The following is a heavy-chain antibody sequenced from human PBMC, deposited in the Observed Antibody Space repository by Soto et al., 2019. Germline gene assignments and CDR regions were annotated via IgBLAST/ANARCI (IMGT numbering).Heavy chain of an antibody. CDR2: IRNKANGYTT. CDR3: AKEATNDQWELLHFDS. Sequence: LVESGGGVIQPGGSLRLSCAASGFSFSDHYMDWVRQAPGKGLEWHGRIRNKANGYTTEYAASVKGRITISRDDSKNSLFLQVTNLKIEDTAVYFCAKEATNDQWELLHFDSWGQGNLVTVSS. D-gene: IGHD1-26*01. V-gene: IGHV3-72*01. J-gene: IGHJ4*02. CDR1: GFSFSDHY.